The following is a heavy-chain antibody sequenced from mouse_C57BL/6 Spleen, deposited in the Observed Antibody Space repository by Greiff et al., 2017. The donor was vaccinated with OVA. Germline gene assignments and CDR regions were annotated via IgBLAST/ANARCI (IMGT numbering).Heavy chain of an antibody. CDR3: AREDYYGSNSLDY. CDR2: IYPSDSET. J-gene: IGHJ2*01. D-gene: IGHD1-1*01. CDR1: GYTFTSYW. V-gene: IGHV1-61*01. Sequence: VKLQQPGAELVRPGSSVKLSCKASGYTFTSYWMDWVKQRPGQGLEWIGNIYPSDSETHYNQKFKDKATLTVDKSSSTAYMQLSSLTSEDSAVYYCAREDYYGSNSLDYWGQGTTLTVSS.